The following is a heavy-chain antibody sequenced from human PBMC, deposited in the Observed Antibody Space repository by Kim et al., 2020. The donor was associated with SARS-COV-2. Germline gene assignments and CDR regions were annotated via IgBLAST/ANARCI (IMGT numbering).Heavy chain of an antibody. CDR3: ARAHTLAVAVDY. V-gene: IGHV3-30*04. CDR2: ISYDGSNK. CDR1: GFTFSSYA. J-gene: IGHJ4*02. D-gene: IGHD6-19*01. Sequence: GGSLRLSCAASGFTFSSYAMHWVRQAPGKGLEWVAVISYDGSNKYYADSVKGRFTISRDNSKNTLYLQMNSLRAEDTAVYYCARAHTLAVAVDYWGQGTLVTVSS.